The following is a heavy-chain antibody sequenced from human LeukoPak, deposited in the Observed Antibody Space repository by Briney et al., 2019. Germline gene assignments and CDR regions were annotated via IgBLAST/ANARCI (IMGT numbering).Heavy chain of an antibody. CDR2: IYHSGST. CDR1: GGSMNSYY. Sequence: SETLSLTCTVSGGSMNSYYWSWIRQPPGKGLEWIGSIYHSGSTYYNPSLKSRIAISVDTSKNQFSLKLSSVTVADTAVYYCARLNTYGMDVWGQGTTVTVSS. CDR3: ARLNTYGMDV. J-gene: IGHJ6*02. D-gene: IGHD1/OR15-1a*01. V-gene: IGHV4-59*12.